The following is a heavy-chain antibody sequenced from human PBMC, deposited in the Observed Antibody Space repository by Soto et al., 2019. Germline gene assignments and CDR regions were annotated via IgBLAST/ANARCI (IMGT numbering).Heavy chain of an antibody. Sequence: QVQLVQSGAEVKKPGSSVKVSCKASGGTFSSYAISWVRQAPGQGLEWMGGIIPIFGTANYAQKFQGRVTITXXEXTXXAYMELSSLRSEDTAVYDCARVGGIIAAGGGWFDPWGQGTLVTVSS. CDR1: GGTFSSYA. CDR2: IIPIFGTA. CDR3: ARVGGIIAAGGGWFDP. J-gene: IGHJ5*02. V-gene: IGHV1-69*05. D-gene: IGHD6-13*01.